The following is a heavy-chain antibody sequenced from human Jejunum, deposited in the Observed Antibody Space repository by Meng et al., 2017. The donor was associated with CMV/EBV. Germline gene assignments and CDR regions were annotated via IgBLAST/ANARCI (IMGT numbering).Heavy chain of an antibody. CDR3: ARGRTCSITSYYRGPSLDY. D-gene: IGHD2-2*01. Sequence: NWWKWGRQAPWKGLELIGESYSSDEINYNPYLKSRVTISMENAKNQFSLKVNSVTAADTAVYYCARGRTCSITSYYRGPSLDYWGQGTLVTVSS. V-gene: IGHV4-4*02. CDR2: SYSSDEI. J-gene: IGHJ4*02. CDR1: NW.